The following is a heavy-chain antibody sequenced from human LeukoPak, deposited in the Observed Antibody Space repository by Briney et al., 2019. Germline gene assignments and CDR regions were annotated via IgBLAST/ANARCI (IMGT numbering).Heavy chain of an antibody. CDR2: ISSSSSYI. CDR3: TRYIAAVGKVN. Sequence: GGSLRLSCAASGFTFSSYSMNWVRQAPGKGLEWVSSISSSSSYIYYADSVKGRFTISRDDSKNTAYLQMNSLKTEDTAVYYCTRYIAAVGKVNWGQGTLVTVSS. D-gene: IGHD6-13*01. CDR1: GFTFSSYS. V-gene: IGHV3-21*04. J-gene: IGHJ4*02.